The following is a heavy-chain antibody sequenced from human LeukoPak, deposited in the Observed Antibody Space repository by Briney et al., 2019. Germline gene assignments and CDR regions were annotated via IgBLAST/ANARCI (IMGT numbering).Heavy chain of an antibody. CDR1: GYSFASYG. CDR2: ISAYNGNT. J-gene: IGHJ3*02. CDR3: AREPPEGGEAFDI. V-gene: IGHV1-18*01. Sequence: ASVKVSCKASGYSFASYGISWVRQAPGQGLEWMGWISAYNGNTNYPQKFQGRVTMTTDTSTSTAYMELRSLKSDDTAVYYCAREPPEGGEAFDIWGQGTMVTVSS. D-gene: IGHD3-16*01.